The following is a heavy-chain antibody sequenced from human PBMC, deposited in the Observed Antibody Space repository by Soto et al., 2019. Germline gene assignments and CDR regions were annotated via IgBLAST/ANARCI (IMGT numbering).Heavy chain of an antibody. CDR2: INPSGGST. Sequence: ASVKVSCKASGYTFTSYYMHWVRQAPGQGLEWMGIINPSGGSTSYAQKFQGRVTMTRDTSTSTVYMELSSLRSEDTAVYYCARTMYVTGTKGDNWFDTWGQGTLVTVSS. CDR3: ARTMYVTGTKGDNWFDT. J-gene: IGHJ5*02. V-gene: IGHV1-46*01. CDR1: GYTFTSYY. D-gene: IGHD1-7*01.